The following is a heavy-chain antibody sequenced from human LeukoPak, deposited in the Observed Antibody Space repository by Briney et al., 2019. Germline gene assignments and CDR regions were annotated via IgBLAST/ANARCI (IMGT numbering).Heavy chain of an antibody. CDR1: GYTFTSYY. Sequence: ASVKVSCKASGYTFTSYYMHWLRQAPGQGLECMGIINPSDGDTSYAQRFQGRVTTTRDTSTSTVYMELSSLRSEDTAVYYCARGGYNSKFDNWGQGTLVTVSS. D-gene: IGHD5-24*01. J-gene: IGHJ4*02. V-gene: IGHV1-46*01. CDR2: INPSDGDT. CDR3: ARGGYNSKFDN.